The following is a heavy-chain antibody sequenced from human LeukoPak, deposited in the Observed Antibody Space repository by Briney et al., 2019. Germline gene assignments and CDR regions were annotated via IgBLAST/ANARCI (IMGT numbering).Heavy chain of an antibody. CDR3: AKDAPYSGRVFDC. CDR2: ISGDGGMA. V-gene: IGHV3-43*02. Sequence: GGSLRLSCGGSGFTLDDYGMHWVRQRPGKGLDLVSLISGDGGMAHYADSVKGRCTISRDKSENSLYLQMNSLRIEDSAFYYCAKDAPYSGRVFDCWGQGTLVTVSS. CDR1: GFTLDDYG. J-gene: IGHJ4*02. D-gene: IGHD5-12*01.